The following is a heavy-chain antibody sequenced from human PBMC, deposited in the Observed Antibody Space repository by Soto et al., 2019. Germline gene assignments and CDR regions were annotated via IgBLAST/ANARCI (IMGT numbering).Heavy chain of an antibody. D-gene: IGHD5-12*01. V-gene: IGHV4-34*01. CDR3: ARGPWRGWLRTYYFDY. Sequence: SETLSLTCAVYGGSFSGYYWSWIRQPPGKGLEWIGEINHSGSTNYNPSLKSRVTISVDTSKNQFSLKLSSVTAADTAVYYCARGPWRGWLRTYYFDYWGQGTLVTVSS. CDR2: INHSGST. J-gene: IGHJ4*02. CDR1: GGSFSGYY.